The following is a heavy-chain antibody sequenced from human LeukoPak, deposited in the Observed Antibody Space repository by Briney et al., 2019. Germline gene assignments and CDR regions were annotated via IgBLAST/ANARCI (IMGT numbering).Heavy chain of an antibody. Sequence: SETLSLTCTVSGGSISSTNYYWGWIRQPPGKGLEWIGSIYNSGSTYYNPSLKSRVIVSLDTSKNQFSLRLTSVTAADTAVYYCARDTGQYAPGTPGFTRFDPWGQGTLVTVSS. D-gene: IGHD3-10*01. J-gene: IGHJ5*02. CDR2: IYNSGST. V-gene: IGHV4-39*07. CDR1: GGSISSTNYY. CDR3: ARDTGQYAPGTPGFTRFDP.